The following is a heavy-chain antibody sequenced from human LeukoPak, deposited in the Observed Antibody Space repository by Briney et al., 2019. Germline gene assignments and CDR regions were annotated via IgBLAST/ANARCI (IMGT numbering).Heavy chain of an antibody. CDR2: INHSGST. J-gene: IGHJ4*02. D-gene: IGHD3-16*01. Sequence: SETLSLTCAVYGGSFSGYYWSWIRQPPGKGLEWIGEINHSGSTNYNPSLKSRVTISVDTSKNQFSLKLSSVTAADTAVYYCARGQRGIGPTPSLYYFDYWGQGTLVTVSS. CDR1: GGSFSGYY. CDR3: ARGQRGIGPTPSLYYFDY. V-gene: IGHV4-34*01.